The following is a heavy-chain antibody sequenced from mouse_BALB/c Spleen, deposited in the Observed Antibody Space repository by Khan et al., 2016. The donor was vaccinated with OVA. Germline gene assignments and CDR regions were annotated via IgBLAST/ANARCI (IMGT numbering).Heavy chain of an antibody. CDR1: GFTFSDYY. J-gene: IGHJ4*01. D-gene: IGHD2-2*01. Sequence: EVELVESGGGLVNPGGSLKLSCAASGFTFSDYYMYWVRQTPEKRLEWVATISDGGNYTYYPDDLKGRFTISRDNAQNSLYLQRSRLKYEDTAMHYCARDDGYDGCYTMDYWGQETSVTVSS. CDR2: ISDGGNYT. CDR3: ARDDGYDGCYTMDY. V-gene: IGHV5-4*02.